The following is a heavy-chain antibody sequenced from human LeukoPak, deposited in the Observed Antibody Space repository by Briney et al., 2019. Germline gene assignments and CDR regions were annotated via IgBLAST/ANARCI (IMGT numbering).Heavy chain of an antibody. D-gene: IGHD3-9*01. CDR3: AKAGHYDILTGSTFDY. V-gene: IGHV3-9*01. Sequence: GGSLRLSCAASGFTFDDYAMHWVRQAPGKGLEWVSGISWNSGSIGYADSVKGRFTISRDNAKNSLYLQMNSLRAEDTALYYCAKAGHYDILTGSTFDYWGQGTLVTVSS. CDR1: GFTFDDYA. CDR2: ISWNSGSI. J-gene: IGHJ4*02.